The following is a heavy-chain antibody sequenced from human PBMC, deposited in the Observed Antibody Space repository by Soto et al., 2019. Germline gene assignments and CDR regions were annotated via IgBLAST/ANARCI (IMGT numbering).Heavy chain of an antibody. CDR2: IYNEFT. CDR3: VREPRYCSGGSCSIMGDAFDI. D-gene: IGHD2-15*01. V-gene: IGHV3-66*01. Sequence: EVQLVKSGGGLVQPGGSLRLSCVASGFTVTDIYMNWVRQAPGKGLEWVSVIYNEFTDYADSVRGRFSISTDSSKNALYLQMNSLRAEDSAVYYCVREPRYCSGGSCSIMGDAFDIWGQGTKVTVSS. CDR1: GFTVTDIY. J-gene: IGHJ3*02.